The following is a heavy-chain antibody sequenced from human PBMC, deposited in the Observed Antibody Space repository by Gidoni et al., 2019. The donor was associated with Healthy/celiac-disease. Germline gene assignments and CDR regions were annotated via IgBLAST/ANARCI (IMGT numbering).Heavy chain of an antibody. CDR2: IKSKTDGGTT. V-gene: IGHV3-15*01. D-gene: IGHD2-15*01. Sequence: EVQLVASGGGLVKPGGAHRLSCAASGFTVINAWMSWVRQAPGNGLEWVGRIKSKTDGGTTDYAAPVNGRFTISRDDSKNTLYLQMNSLKSEDTAVFYCTTLLHCSGGSCYSDWGQGTLVTVSS. CDR1: GFTVINAW. J-gene: IGHJ4*02. CDR3: TTLLHCSGGSCYSD.